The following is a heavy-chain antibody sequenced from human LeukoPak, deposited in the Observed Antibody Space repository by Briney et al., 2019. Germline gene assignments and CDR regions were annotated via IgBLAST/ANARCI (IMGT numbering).Heavy chain of an antibody. J-gene: IGHJ5*02. CDR3: ARDYHITGYYGDYP. CDR1: GYTFTGYY. D-gene: IGHD4-17*01. Sequence: GASVKVSCKASGYTFTGYYMHWVRQAPGQGLEWMGWINPNSGGTNYAQKFQGRVTMTRDTSISTAYMELSRLRSDDTAVYYCARDYHITGYYGDYPWGQGTLVTVSS. CDR2: INPNSGGT. V-gene: IGHV1-2*02.